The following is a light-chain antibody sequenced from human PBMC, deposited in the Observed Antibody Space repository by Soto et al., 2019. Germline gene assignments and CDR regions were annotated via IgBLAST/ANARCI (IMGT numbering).Light chain of an antibody. CDR3: QQYGSSVQ. CDR1: QSVTSKY. CDR2: GAS. V-gene: IGKV3-20*01. Sequence: EIVLTQSPDTLSVSPGERATLSCRASQSVTSKYLAWYQQKPGQAPRLLIHGASNRATGIPERFSGSGSGTDFTLTTSRLEPEDFAMYYCQQYGSSVQFGGGTKVEIK. J-gene: IGKJ4*02.